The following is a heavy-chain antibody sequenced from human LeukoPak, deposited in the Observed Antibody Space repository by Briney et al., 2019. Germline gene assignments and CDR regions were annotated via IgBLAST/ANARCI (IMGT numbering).Heavy chain of an antibody. Sequence: GASVKVSCTASGYTFTNYYLHWVRQAPGQGLEWMGIVNPSDGSTNYPQKFQGIVTMTRDTSTSTVYMELSSLRPEDTVVYYCARDATLVRGVSRLFDYWGQGTLVTVSS. J-gene: IGHJ4*02. CDR2: VNPSDGST. CDR3: ARDATLVRGVSRLFDY. V-gene: IGHV1-46*01. D-gene: IGHD3-10*01. CDR1: GYTFTNYY.